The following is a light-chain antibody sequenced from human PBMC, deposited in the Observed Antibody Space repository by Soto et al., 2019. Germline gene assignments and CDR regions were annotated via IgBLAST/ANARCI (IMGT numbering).Light chain of an antibody. J-gene: IGKJ1*01. V-gene: IGKV3-20*01. Sequence: EIVLTQSPGTLSLSPGDRATLSCRASQSVSSNFLAWYQQKPGQAPRLLIYGASITATGIPDRFSGSGSGTDFTLTIRRLEPEDFAMYFCHQYGSSPWTFGQGTKVEIK. CDR3: HQYGSSPWT. CDR2: GAS. CDR1: QSVSSNF.